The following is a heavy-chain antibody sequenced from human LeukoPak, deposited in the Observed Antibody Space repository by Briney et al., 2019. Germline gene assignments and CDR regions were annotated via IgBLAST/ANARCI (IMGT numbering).Heavy chain of an antibody. D-gene: IGHD4-11*01. V-gene: IGHV3-30-3*01. Sequence: GGSLRLSCAASGFTFSSYAMHWVRQAPGKGLEWVAVTSYDGSNKYYADSVKGRFTISRDNSKNTLYLQMNSLRAEDTAVYYCARDLSMTTVTTIDYWGQGTLVTVSS. J-gene: IGHJ4*02. CDR2: TSYDGSNK. CDR1: GFTFSSYA. CDR3: ARDLSMTTVTTIDY.